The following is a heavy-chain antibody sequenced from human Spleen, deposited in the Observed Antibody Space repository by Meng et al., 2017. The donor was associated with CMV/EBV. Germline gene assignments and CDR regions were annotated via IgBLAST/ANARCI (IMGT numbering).Heavy chain of an antibody. V-gene: IGHV3-23*01. CDR3: ARASDHPYFFDSSGLPDY. CDR1: GFTFSSYA. J-gene: IGHJ4*02. Sequence: GESLKISCAASGFTFSSYAMSWVRQAPGKGLEWVSAISGSGGSTYYADSVKGRFTISRDNSKNTLYLQMNSLRAEDTAVYYCARASDHPYFFDSSGLPDYWGQGTLVTVSS. D-gene: IGHD3-22*01. CDR2: ISGSGGST.